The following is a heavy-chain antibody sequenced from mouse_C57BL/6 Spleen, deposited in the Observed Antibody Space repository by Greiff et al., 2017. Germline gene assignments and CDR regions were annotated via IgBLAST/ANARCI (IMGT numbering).Heavy chain of an antibody. V-gene: IGHV1-22*01. CDR3: ARGPMVTTYYFDY. CDR2: INPNNGGT. D-gene: IGHD2-2*01. J-gene: IGHJ2*01. Sequence: VQLQQSGPELVKPGASVKMSCKASGYKFTDYNMHWVKQSHGKSLEWIGYINPNNGGTSYNQKFKCKATLTVNKSSSTAYMELRSLTSEDSAVYYCARGPMVTTYYFDYWGQGTTLTVSS. CDR1: GYKFTDYN.